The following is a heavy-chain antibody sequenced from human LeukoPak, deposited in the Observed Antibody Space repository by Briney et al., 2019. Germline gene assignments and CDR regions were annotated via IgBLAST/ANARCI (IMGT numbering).Heavy chain of an antibody. CDR2: INPNTGGT. CDR3: AKSDGRGGAFDI. CDR1: GYTFTGYY. J-gene: IGHJ3*02. Sequence: ASVKVSCKASGYTFTGYYMHWVRQAPGQGLEWMGWINPNTGGTKYAQEFQGRITMTRDTSIRTVYVELSRLTSDDTALYYCAKSDGRGGAFDIWGQGTMVTVSS. V-gene: IGHV1-2*02. D-gene: IGHD3-10*01.